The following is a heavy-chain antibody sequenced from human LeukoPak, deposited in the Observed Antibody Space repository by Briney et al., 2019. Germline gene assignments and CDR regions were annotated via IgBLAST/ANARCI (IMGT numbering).Heavy chain of an antibody. D-gene: IGHD1-1*01. Sequence: GGSLRLSCAASGFTFSNSDLSWVRQAPGKGLEWVSGIGGSGADTYYADSVKGRFTISRDNSKNTLFLQMDSLRAEDTAVYYCGKDRQLDCWGQGTLVTVSS. J-gene: IGHJ4*02. CDR2: IGGSGADT. CDR1: GFTFSNSD. CDR3: GKDRQLDC. V-gene: IGHV3-23*01.